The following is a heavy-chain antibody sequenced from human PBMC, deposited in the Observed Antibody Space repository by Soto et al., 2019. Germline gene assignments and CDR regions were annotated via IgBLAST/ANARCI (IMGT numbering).Heavy chain of an antibody. V-gene: IGHV1-18*01. CDR1: GYTFPSYG. J-gene: IGHJ4*02. CDR2: ISAYNGNT. CDR3: ARDSWSIAAAGPFDY. Sequence: ASVKVSCKASGYTFPSYGIGWVRQAPGQGLEWMGWISAYNGNTNYAQKLQGRVTMTTDTSTSTAYMELRSLRSDDTAVYYCARDSWSIAAAGPFDYWGQGTLVTVSS. D-gene: IGHD6-13*01.